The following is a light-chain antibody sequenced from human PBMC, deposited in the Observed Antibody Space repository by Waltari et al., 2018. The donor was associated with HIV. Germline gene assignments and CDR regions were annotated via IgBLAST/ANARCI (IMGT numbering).Light chain of an antibody. CDR1: SSDIGGYNH. CDR2: DVT. J-gene: IGLJ1*01. Sequence: QSALTQPASVSGSPGQSITISCTGTSSDIGGYNHVSWYQQHPGQVPKLTLSDVTIRPSGVSYRFSGSKSGNTASLTISGLQAEDEADYYCSSYTSSSTYVFGTGTKVTVL. V-gene: IGLV2-14*01. CDR3: SSYTSSSTYV.